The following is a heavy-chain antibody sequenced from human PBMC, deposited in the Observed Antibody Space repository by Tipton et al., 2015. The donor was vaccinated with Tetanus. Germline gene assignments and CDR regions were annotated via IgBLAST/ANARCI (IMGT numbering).Heavy chain of an antibody. Sequence: TLSLTCAVYGGSFSGNYWSWIRRPPGKGLEWIGEINHRGSTMYNPSLKSRVAISGDTSKNQFSLNLTSLTAADTAVYYCASLPKHWLAPRGAPWGQGTLVTVSS. CDR2: INHRGST. J-gene: IGHJ5*02. CDR3: ASLPKHWLAPRGAP. D-gene: IGHD6-19*01. CDR1: GGSFSGNY. V-gene: IGHV4-34*01.